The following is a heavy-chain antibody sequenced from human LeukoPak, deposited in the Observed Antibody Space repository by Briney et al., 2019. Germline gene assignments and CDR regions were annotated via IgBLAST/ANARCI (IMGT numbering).Heavy chain of an antibody. V-gene: IGHV3-23*01. D-gene: IGHD3-9*01. Sequence: GGSLRLSCAASGFTVSGNYMSWVRQAPGKGLEWVSGISGSGGSTYYADSVKGRFTISRDNSKNTLYLQMNSLRAEDTAVYYCAKGEFIDILTGYHNWFDPWGQGTLVTVSS. CDR2: ISGSGGST. J-gene: IGHJ5*02. CDR1: GFTVSGNY. CDR3: AKGEFIDILTGYHNWFDP.